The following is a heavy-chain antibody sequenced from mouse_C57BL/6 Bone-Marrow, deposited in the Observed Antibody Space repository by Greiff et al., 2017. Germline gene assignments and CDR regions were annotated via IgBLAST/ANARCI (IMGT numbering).Heavy chain of an antibody. CDR3: ARRGVTTVVEGDYAMDY. CDR1: GFTFSDYY. Sequence: EVQVVESGGGLVQPGGSLKLSCAASGFTFSDYYMYWVRQTPEKRLEWVAYISNGGGSTYYPDTVKGRFTISRDNAKNTLYLQMSRLKSEDTAMYYCARRGVTTVVEGDYAMDYWGQGTSVTVSS. D-gene: IGHD1-1*01. V-gene: IGHV5-12*01. J-gene: IGHJ4*01. CDR2: ISNGGGST.